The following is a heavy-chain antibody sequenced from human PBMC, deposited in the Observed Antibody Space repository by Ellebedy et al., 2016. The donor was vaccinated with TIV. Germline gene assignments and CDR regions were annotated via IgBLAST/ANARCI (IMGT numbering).Heavy chain of an antibody. CDR3: ARDFVEGETPRSDF. CDR2: ISPGALST. J-gene: IGHJ4*02. D-gene: IGHD3-16*01. V-gene: IGHV3-23*01. CDR1: GFSFSDYV. Sequence: GESLKISCAASGFSFSDYVMTWVRQAPGKGLEWVATISPGALSTYYGDSVRGRFNIYIDNSRFTLYLQRNNLRDADTATDYCARDFVEGETPRSDFWGQGTRVTVSS.